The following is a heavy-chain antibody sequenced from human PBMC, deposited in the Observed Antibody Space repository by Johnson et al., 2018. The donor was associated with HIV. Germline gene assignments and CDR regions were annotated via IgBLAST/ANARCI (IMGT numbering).Heavy chain of an antibody. Sequence: MLLVESGGGLVQPGGSLRLSCAVSGFTFSTYWMTWVRQAPGKGLEWVANIKQDGSNKYYADSVKGRFTISRDNSKNTLYLQMNSLRAEDTAVYYCAKDQYCGGDCYPDAFDIWGQGTMVTVSS. V-gene: IGHV3-7*01. CDR1: GFTFSTYW. D-gene: IGHD2-21*02. CDR3: AKDQYCGGDCYPDAFDI. CDR2: IKQDGSNK. J-gene: IGHJ3*02.